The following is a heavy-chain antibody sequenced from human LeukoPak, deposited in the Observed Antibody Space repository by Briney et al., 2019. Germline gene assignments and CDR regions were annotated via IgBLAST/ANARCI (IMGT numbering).Heavy chain of an antibody. J-gene: IGHJ3*02. D-gene: IGHD3-3*01. V-gene: IGHV3-23*01. Sequence: GGSLRLSCAASGFTFSSYAMSWVRQAPGKGLEWVSAISGSGGSTYYADSVKGRFTISRDNSKNTLYLQMNSLRAEDTAVYYCAKDLGIDFWSGYDAFGIWGQGTMVTVSS. CDR3: AKDLGIDFWSGYDAFGI. CDR2: ISGSGGST. CDR1: GFTFSSYA.